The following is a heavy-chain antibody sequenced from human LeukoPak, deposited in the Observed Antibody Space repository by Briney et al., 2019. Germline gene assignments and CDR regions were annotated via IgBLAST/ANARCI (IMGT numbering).Heavy chain of an antibody. Sequence: SQTLSLTCAISGDSVSSNSAAWNWIRQSPSRGLEWLGRTYYRSKWYNDYAVSVKSRITINPDTSKNQFSLQLNSVTPEDTAVYYCARDQVGLIAVVGYFDYWGQGTLVTVSS. J-gene: IGHJ4*02. CDR1: GDSVSSNSAA. V-gene: IGHV6-1*01. CDR2: TYYRSKWYN. D-gene: IGHD6-19*01. CDR3: ARDQVGLIAVVGYFDY.